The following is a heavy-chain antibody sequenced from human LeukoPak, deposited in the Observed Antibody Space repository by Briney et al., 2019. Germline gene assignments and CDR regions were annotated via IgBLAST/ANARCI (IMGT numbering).Heavy chain of an antibody. V-gene: IGHV4-59*08. J-gene: IGHJ6*03. CDR3: ARPPPIEPYHYVDV. CDR2: ISYSGST. Sequence: SETLSLTYTVSGGSISSYYWNWIRQPPGKGLEWLGHISYSGSTNYNPSLQSRLTISVDTSKNQFSLQLSSVTAADTATHYCARPPPIEPYHYVDVWGTGTTVTVSS. D-gene: IGHD2-15*01. CDR1: GGSISSYY.